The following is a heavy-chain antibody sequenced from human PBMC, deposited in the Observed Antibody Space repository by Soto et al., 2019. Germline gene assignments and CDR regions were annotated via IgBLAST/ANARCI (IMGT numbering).Heavy chain of an antibody. CDR2: IIPTFGTA. V-gene: IGHV1-69*05. CDR3: ARDSGYTYGMNYHSYGIDV. J-gene: IGHJ6*02. CDR1: GGTFNNYV. Sequence: SVKVSCKASGGTFNNYVIFWVRQAPGQRLEWMGGIIPTFGTANYAQKFQGRVTITTDESTSTAYMELSSLRSEDTAVYYCARDSGYTYGMNYHSYGIDVWGQGTTVTVSS. D-gene: IGHD5-18*01.